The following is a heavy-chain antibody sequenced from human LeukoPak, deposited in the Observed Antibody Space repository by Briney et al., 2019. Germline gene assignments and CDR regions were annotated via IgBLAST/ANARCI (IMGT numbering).Heavy chain of an antibody. D-gene: IGHD1-26*01. CDR1: GGSISRYF. CDR3: ARGGSYYGDHQFDY. CDR2: IYYSGTT. J-gene: IGHJ4*02. V-gene: IGHV4-59*12. Sequence: PSETLSVTCTVSGGSISRYFWSRIRQPPGKGVEWIGHIYYSGTTNYNPSLKSRVTMSVETPKNQFSLKLSFVTAADTAVYYCARGGSYYGDHQFDYWGQGTLVTVSS.